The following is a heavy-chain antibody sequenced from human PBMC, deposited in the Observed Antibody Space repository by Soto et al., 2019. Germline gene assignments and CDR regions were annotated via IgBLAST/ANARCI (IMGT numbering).Heavy chain of an antibody. D-gene: IGHD1-1*01. CDR3: ARLGTTYDYYYGMDV. CDR1: GCTFSSYA. Sequence: SVKVSCKASGCTFSSYAISWVRQAPGQGLEWMGGIIPIFGTANYAQKFQGRVTITADESTSTAYMELSSLRSEDTAVYYCARLGTTYDYYYGMDVWGQGTTVTVSS. J-gene: IGHJ6*02. V-gene: IGHV1-69*13. CDR2: IIPIFGTA.